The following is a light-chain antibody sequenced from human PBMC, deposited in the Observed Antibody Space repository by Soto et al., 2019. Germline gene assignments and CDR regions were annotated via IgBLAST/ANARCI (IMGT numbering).Light chain of an antibody. CDR1: QSVRSS. J-gene: IGKJ3*01. V-gene: IGKV3-11*01. CDR3: QQRSNWPPEVT. Sequence: EIVLTQSPDTLSLSPGERATLSCRASQSVRSSLGWYQQKPGQAPRLLIYDASKRATGISARFSGSGSGTDFTLTISSLEPEDFAVYYCQQRSNWPPEVTFGPGTKVDIK. CDR2: DAS.